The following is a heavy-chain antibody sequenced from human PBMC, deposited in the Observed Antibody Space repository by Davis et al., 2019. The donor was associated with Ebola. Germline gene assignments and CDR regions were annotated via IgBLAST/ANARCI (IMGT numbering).Heavy chain of an antibody. CDR1: GGSFSGYY. CDR3: ARGGVWYSSGRDAFDI. D-gene: IGHD6-19*01. V-gene: IGHV4-34*01. Sequence: MPSETLSLTCAVYGGSFSGYYWSWIRQPPGKGLEWIGEINHSGSTNYNPSLKSRVTISVDTSKNQFSLKLSSVTAADTAVYYCARGGVWYSSGRDAFDIWGQGTMVTVSS. CDR2: INHSGST. J-gene: IGHJ3*02.